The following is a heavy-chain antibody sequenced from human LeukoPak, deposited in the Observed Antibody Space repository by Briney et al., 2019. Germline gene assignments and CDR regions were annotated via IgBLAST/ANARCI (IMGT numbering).Heavy chain of an antibody. CDR3: ARRRRRWLQSGDFDI. CDR1: GGSISSYY. V-gene: IGHV4-59*08. D-gene: IGHD5-24*01. J-gene: IGHJ3*02. Sequence: SETLSLTCTVSGGSISSYYWSWIRQPPGKGLEWIGYIYYSGSTNYNPSLKSRVTISVDTSKNQFSLKLSSVTAADTAVYYCARRRRRWLQSGDFDIWGQGTMVTVSS. CDR2: IYYSGST.